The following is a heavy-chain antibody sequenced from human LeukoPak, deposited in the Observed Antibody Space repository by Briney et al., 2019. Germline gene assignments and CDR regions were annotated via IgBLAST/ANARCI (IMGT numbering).Heavy chain of an antibody. CDR3: ARSSYGGPYYFDY. CDR2: IYYSGST. CDR1: GGSISSSSYY. Sequence: SETLSLTCTVSGGSISSSSYYWGWIRQPPGKGLEWIGSIYYSGSTNYNPSLKSRVTISVDTSKNQFSLKLSSVTAADTAVYYCARSSYGGPYYFDYWGQGTLVTVSS. D-gene: IGHD4-23*01. V-gene: IGHV4-39*07. J-gene: IGHJ4*02.